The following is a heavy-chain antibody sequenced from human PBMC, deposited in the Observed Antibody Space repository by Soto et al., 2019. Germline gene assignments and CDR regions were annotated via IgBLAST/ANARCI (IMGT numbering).Heavy chain of an antibody. Sequence: GGSLRLSCAASGFTFSDFYMTWIRQAPGKGLEWVSAISGSGGSTYYADSVKGRFTISRDNSKNTLYLQMNSLRAEDTAVYYCANSIAVAGTGRGYYYYGMDVWGQGTTDTVSS. V-gene: IGHV3-23*01. J-gene: IGHJ6*02. CDR1: GFTFSDFY. CDR3: ANSIAVAGTGRGYYYYGMDV. CDR2: ISGSGGST. D-gene: IGHD6-19*01.